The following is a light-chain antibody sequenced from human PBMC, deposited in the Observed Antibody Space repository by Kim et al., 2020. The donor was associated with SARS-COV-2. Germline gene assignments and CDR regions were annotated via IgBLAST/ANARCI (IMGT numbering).Light chain of an antibody. CDR1: QSISSW. CDR2: KAS. CDR3: QQYNSYPWT. V-gene: IGKV1-5*03. J-gene: IGKJ1*01. Sequence: DIQMTQSPSTLSASVGDRVTITCRASQSISSWLAWYQQKPGKAPKLLIYKASSLESGVPPRFSGSVSGTEFTLTISSLQPDDFATYYCQQYNSYPWTFGQGTKVEIK.